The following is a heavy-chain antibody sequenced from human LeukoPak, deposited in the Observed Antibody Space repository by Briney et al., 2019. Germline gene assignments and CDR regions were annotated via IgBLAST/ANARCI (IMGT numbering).Heavy chain of an antibody. CDR3: AKGYYGNYVAVDY. CDR1: GFTFSSYA. V-gene: IGHV3-23*01. D-gene: IGHD4-11*01. J-gene: IGHJ4*02. CDR2: ISDNGDDT. Sequence: GGALRLSFAAPGFTFSSYAMISVRQAPGKGLDWVSSISDNGDDTYYADSVKGRFTISRDKSTNPLYLQMNSLRADDTAVYYCAKGYYGNYVAVDYWGQGTLVTVSS.